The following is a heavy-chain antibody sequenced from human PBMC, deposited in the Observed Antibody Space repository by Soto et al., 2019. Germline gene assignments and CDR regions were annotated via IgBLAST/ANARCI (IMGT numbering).Heavy chain of an antibody. J-gene: IGHJ4*02. D-gene: IGHD2-15*01. V-gene: IGHV3-23*01. CDR2: ITDTGGDT. CDR3: ARGSKGSYPGSRIFDF. Sequence: PRGSLRLSCVASGIPFGSRAMSWVRQAPGEGLQWVSTITDTGGDTKSADSVRGRFTISRDNSKNTLCLQMSSLRAEDSAVYYCARGSKGSYPGSRIFDFWGRGTLVTVSS. CDR1: GIPFGSRA.